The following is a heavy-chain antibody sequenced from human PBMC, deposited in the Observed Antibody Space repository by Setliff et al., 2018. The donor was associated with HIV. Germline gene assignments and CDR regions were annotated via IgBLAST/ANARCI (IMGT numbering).Heavy chain of an antibody. V-gene: IGHV4-61*01. CDR2: IFESGGT. Sequence: SETLSLTCTVSGGSISSGNSYWSWIRQSPGKGLQCIGYIFESGGTNYNPSLRSRVTISMDTSKRQFSLTLTSVTAADTAVYYCARTARVFDFWGQGILVTVSS. CDR3: ARTARVFDF. J-gene: IGHJ4*02. CDR1: GGSISSGNSY.